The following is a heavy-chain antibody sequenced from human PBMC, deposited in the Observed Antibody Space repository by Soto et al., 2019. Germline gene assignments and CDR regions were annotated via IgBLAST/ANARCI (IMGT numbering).Heavy chain of an antibody. D-gene: IGHD6-13*01. J-gene: IGHJ2*01. CDR3: AIPVSRSRLKLWYFDL. CDR1: GGSISSSNW. CDR2: IYHSGST. Sequence: PSETLSLTCAVSGGSISSSNWWSWVRQPPGKGLEWFGEIYHSGSTNYNPSLKSRVTISVDKSKNQFSLKLSSVTAADTAVYYCAIPVSRSRLKLWYFDLWGRGTLVTVSS. V-gene: IGHV4-4*02.